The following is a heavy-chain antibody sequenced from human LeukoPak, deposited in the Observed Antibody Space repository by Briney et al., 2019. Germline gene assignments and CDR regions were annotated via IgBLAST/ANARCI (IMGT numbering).Heavy chain of an antibody. J-gene: IGHJ4*02. D-gene: IGHD5-18*01. CDR3: ATGHSYGYDY. V-gene: IGHV3-74*01. CDR1: GLTFSDFW. CDR2: VKGDGRTT. Sequence: GGSLRLSCAASGLTFSDFWMHWVRQTPGKGLVWVALVKGDGRTTIYADSVKGRFTISRDNAKNTLYLQMNSLRAGDSGVYYCATGHSYGYDYWGQGVLVTVSS.